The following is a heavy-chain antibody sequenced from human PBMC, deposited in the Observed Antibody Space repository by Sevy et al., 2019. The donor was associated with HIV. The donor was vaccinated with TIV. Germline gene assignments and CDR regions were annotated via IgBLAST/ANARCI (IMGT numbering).Heavy chain of an antibody. J-gene: IGHJ3*02. CDR1: GYSFTSYW. CDR3: ARQGHDYDYVWGTPWHAFDI. Sequence: GESLKISCKGSGYSFTSYWIGWVRQMPGKGLGWMGIIYPGDSDTRYSPSFQGQVTISADKSISTAYLQWSSLKASDTAMYYCARQGHDYDYVWGTPWHAFDIWGQGTMVTVSS. CDR2: IYPGDSDT. D-gene: IGHD3-16*01. V-gene: IGHV5-51*01.